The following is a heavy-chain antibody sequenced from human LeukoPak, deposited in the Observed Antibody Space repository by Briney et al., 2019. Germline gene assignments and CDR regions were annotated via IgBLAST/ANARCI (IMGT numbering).Heavy chain of an antibody. CDR1: GFTFSSYS. D-gene: IGHD5-12*01. Sequence: GGSLRLSCAASGFTFSSYSMNWVRQAPGKGLEWVSSISSSSSYIYYADSVKGRFTISRDNAKNSLYLQMSSLRADDTAVYYCARDRDSGYDPFDYWGQGTLVTVSS. V-gene: IGHV3-21*01. CDR3: ARDRDSGYDPFDY. CDR2: ISSSSSYI. J-gene: IGHJ4*02.